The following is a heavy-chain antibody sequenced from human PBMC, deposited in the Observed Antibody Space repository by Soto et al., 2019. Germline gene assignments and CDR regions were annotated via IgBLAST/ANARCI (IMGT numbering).Heavy chain of an antibody. J-gene: IGHJ4*02. CDR1: GFTFSSYS. V-gene: IGHV3-21*01. CDR2: ISSSSSYI. CDR3: ARDRALIAPTDFDY. Sequence: GGSLRLSCAASGFTFSSYSMNWVRQAPGKGLEWVSSISSSSSYIYYADSVKGRFTISRDNAKNSPYLQMNSLRAEDTAVYYCARDRALIAPTDFDYWGQGTLVTVSS.